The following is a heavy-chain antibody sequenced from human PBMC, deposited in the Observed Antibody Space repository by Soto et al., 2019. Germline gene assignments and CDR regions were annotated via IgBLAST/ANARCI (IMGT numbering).Heavy chain of an antibody. CDR2: SNPKSGGT. CDR3: ARDLAKGGGSAGFDY. J-gene: IGHJ4*02. V-gene: IGHV1-2*02. Sequence: QVQLVQSGAEVKKPGASVNVSCKASGYTFTVYYMHWVRQAPGQGLEWMGWSNPKSGGTMYQQKFQARVTMTSDTSISTAYMALTRLRSDDKAVYYCARDLAKGGGSAGFDYWGQGTLVTVSS. D-gene: IGHD1-26*01. CDR1: GYTFTVYY.